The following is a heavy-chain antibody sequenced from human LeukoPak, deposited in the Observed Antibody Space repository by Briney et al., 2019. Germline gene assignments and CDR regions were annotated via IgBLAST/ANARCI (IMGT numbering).Heavy chain of an antibody. J-gene: IGHJ4*02. CDR2: IIAILGIA. D-gene: IGHD3-22*01. V-gene: IGHV1-69*04. CDR1: GGTFSSYA. CDR3: AKYDSSGHYEDY. Sequence: GASVKVSCKASGGTFSSYALSWVQQAPGQGLEWMGRIIAILGIANYAQKFQGRVTITADKSTSTAYMELSSLKSEDTAMYYCAKYDSSGHYEDYWGQGTLVTVSS.